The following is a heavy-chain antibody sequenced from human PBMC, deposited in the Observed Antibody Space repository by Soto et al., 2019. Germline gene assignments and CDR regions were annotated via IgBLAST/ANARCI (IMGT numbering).Heavy chain of an antibody. CDR2: ISAYNGNT. Sequence: QVQLVQSGAEVKKPGASVKVSCKASGYTFTSYGISWVRQAPGQGLEWMGWISAYNGNTNYAQKLQGRVTMTTDTSTRTAYMELRSLRSDDTAVYYCARAMVRGVVYYYYGMDVWGQGTTVTVSS. D-gene: IGHD3-10*01. CDR3: ARAMVRGVVYYYYGMDV. V-gene: IGHV1-18*01. J-gene: IGHJ6*02. CDR1: GYTFTSYG.